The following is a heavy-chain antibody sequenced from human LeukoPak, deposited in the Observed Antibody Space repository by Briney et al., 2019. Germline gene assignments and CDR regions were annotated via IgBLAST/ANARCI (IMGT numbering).Heavy chain of an antibody. D-gene: IGHD2-8*02. CDR2: INDSSDST. Sequence: GGSLRLSCAASGFTFSNYAMGWVRQAPGKGLEWVCVINDSSDSTYYADSVRGRFTLSRDNSKNTLFLQMNSLRAEDTAVYYCASVGYCAAANCYTGGSVHYAFVTWGQGTMVTVSS. CDR3: ASVGYCAAANCYTGGSVHYAFVT. CDR1: GFTFSNYA. J-gene: IGHJ3*02. V-gene: IGHV3-23*01.